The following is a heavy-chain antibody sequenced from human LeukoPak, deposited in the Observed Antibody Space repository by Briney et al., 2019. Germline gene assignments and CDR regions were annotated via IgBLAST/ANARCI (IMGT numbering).Heavy chain of an antibody. CDR2: ISSSSSYK. J-gene: IGHJ4*02. V-gene: IGHV3-21*01. CDR3: GRRKSIAAPSFDY. CDR1: GFTFSSYS. D-gene: IGHD6-6*01. Sequence: PGGSLRLSCAASGFTFSSYSMNWVRQAPGKGLEWVSFISSSSSYKYYADSVKGRFTISRDNAKNSLYLQMNSLRAEDTAGYYCGRRKSIAAPSFDYWGQGTLVTDSS.